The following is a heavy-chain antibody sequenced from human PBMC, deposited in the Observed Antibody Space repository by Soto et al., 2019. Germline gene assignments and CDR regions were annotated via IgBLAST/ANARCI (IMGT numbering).Heavy chain of an antibody. Sequence: QVQLQESGPGLVKPSQTLSLTCTVSGGSISSAAYYWSWIRQHPGKDLEWIGYISHSGSTYYTPSLKSRVIISADTSKNHFSLNLNSVTAAATAGYYCAREYTYGSNFFDCWGQGALVTVSS. V-gene: IGHV4-31*03. J-gene: IGHJ4*02. D-gene: IGHD5-18*01. CDR1: GGSISSAAYY. CDR2: ISHSGST. CDR3: AREYTYGSNFFDC.